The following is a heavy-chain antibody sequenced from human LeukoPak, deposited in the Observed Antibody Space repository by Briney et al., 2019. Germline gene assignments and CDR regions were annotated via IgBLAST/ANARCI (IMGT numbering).Heavy chain of an antibody. V-gene: IGHV3-7*01. CDR2: LKQDGSEK. CDR1: GFTFSSYW. J-gene: IGHJ5*02. Sequence: GESLRLSCAASGFTFSSYWMSWVRQAPGKGLEWVANLKQDGSEKYYVDSVKGRFTISRDNAKNSLYLQMNSLRAEDTAVYYCARGGVPAAKTNWFDPWGQGTLVTVSS. CDR3: ARGGVPAAKTNWFDP. D-gene: IGHD2-2*01.